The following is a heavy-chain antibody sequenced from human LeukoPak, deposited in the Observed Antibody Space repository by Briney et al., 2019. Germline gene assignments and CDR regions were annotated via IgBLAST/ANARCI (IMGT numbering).Heavy chain of an antibody. CDR3: AREVACSGGSCYSRFFDY. J-gene: IGHJ4*02. D-gene: IGHD2-15*01. CDR2: IRSDGSST. Sequence: GGSLRLSCAASGFTFSSYWMHWVRQAPGKGLVWVSRIRSDGSSTSYADSVKGRFTISRDNAKNTLYLQMNSLRAEDTAVCYCAREVACSGGSCYSRFFDYWGQGTLVTVSS. V-gene: IGHV3-74*01. CDR1: GFTFSSYW.